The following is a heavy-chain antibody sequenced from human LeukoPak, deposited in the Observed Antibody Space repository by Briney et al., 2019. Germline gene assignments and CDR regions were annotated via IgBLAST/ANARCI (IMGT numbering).Heavy chain of an antibody. D-gene: IGHD2-2*01. V-gene: IGHV4-4*07. J-gene: IGHJ3*02. Sequence: SETLSLTCTVSGGSISSYYWSWIRQPAGKGLEWIGRIYTSGSTNYNPSLKSRVTISVDTSKNQFSLKLSSVTAADTAVYYCAGSVYARDAFDIWGQGTMVTVSS. CDR3: AGSVYARDAFDI. CDR1: GGSISSYY. CDR2: IYTSGST.